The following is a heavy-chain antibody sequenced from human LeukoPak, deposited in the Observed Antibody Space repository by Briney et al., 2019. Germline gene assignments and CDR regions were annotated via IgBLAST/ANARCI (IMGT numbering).Heavy chain of an antibody. J-gene: IGHJ4*02. Sequence: GGSLRLSCAASGFTFTTYWMTWVRQAPGKGLEWVANIKQDGSEKYYVDSVKGRFTISRDNAKNSLYLQMNSLRAEDTAVYYCANMVRGVKFDYWGQGTLVTVSS. D-gene: IGHD3-10*01. V-gene: IGHV3-7*01. CDR3: ANMVRGVKFDY. CDR1: GFTFTTYW. CDR2: IKQDGSEK.